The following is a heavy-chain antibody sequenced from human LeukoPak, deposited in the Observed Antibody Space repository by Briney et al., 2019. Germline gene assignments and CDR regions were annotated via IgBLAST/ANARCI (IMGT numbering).Heavy chain of an antibody. J-gene: IGHJ4*02. Sequence: PGGSLRLSCAASGFTFDDYAMHWARQAPGKGLEWVSGISWNSGSIGYADSVKGRFTISRDNAKNSLYLQMNSLRAEDTALYYCAKDKTLFNYYDSSGYFDYWGQGTLVTVSS. CDR1: GFTFDDYA. CDR2: ISWNSGSI. D-gene: IGHD3-22*01. V-gene: IGHV3-9*01. CDR3: AKDKTLFNYYDSSGYFDY.